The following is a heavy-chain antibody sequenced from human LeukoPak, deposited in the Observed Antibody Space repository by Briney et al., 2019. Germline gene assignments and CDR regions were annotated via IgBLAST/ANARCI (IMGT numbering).Heavy chain of an antibody. D-gene: IGHD2-15*01. CDR2: IYYSGST. Sequence: SETLSVTCTVSGGSISSDCWSWIRQPPGKGLEWIGYIYYSGSTNYNPSLKSRVTISVDTSKNQFSLKLSSVTAADTAVYYCARDRGYCSGGSCYRWFDPWGQGTLVAVSS. CDR3: ARDRGYCSGGSCYRWFDP. V-gene: IGHV4-59*01. J-gene: IGHJ5*02. CDR1: GGSISSDC.